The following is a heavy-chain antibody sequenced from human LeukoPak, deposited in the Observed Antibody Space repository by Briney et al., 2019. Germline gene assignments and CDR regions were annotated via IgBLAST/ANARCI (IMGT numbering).Heavy chain of an antibody. D-gene: IGHD1-26*01. J-gene: IGHJ3*01. Sequence: GGSLRLSCVASGLTFRNYYMSWVRQAPGKGLEWVANIKKDGSEKNYADAVKGRFTISRDNAKNTVSLQMNSLRVEDAAVYHCARDEEQRTVWGQGPGVIVSS. CDR3: ARDEEQRTV. CDR1: GLTFRNYY. CDR2: IKKDGSEK. V-gene: IGHV3-7*01.